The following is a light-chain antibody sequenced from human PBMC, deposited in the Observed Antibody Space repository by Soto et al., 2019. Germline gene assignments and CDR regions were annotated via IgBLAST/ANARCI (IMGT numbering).Light chain of an antibody. CDR3: QQYNSYRA. CDR1: QSIDTW. J-gene: IGKJ1*01. CDR2: KAS. Sequence: DIQMTQSPSILSASVGDRATITCRASQSIDTWLAWHQQKPGKAPKLLISKASNLESGVPSRFSGSGSGTEFTLTISSLQPDDFATYYCQQYNSYRAFGQGTKVDIK. V-gene: IGKV1-5*03.